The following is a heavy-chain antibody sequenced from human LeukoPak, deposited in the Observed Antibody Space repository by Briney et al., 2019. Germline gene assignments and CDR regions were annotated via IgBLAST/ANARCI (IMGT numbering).Heavy chain of an antibody. D-gene: IGHD1-26*01. CDR3: ARAIEVGAMTPFDY. Sequence: SETLSLTCTVSGYSIRNGYNWGWIRLSPGKGLEWLGSIYQSGRTYDNPSLKSRVTLSIDTSKNQFSLKLTSVTAADTAVYYCARAIEVGAMTPFDYWGQGTLVTVSS. CDR1: GYSIRNGYN. V-gene: IGHV4-38-2*02. J-gene: IGHJ4*02. CDR2: IYQSGRT.